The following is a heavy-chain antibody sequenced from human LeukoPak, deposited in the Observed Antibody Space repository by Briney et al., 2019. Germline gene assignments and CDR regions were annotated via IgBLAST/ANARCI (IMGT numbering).Heavy chain of an antibody. J-gene: IGHJ4*02. V-gene: IGHV4-59*08. D-gene: IGHD2-15*01. Sequence: SETLSLTCTVSGGSISSYYWSRIRQPPGKGLEWIGYIYYSGSTNYNPSLKSRVTISVDTSKNQFSLKLSSVTAADTAVYYCARRGYCSGGSCYSTGFFDYWGQGTLVTVSS. CDR2: IYYSGST. CDR3: ARRGYCSGGSCYSTGFFDY. CDR1: GGSISSYY.